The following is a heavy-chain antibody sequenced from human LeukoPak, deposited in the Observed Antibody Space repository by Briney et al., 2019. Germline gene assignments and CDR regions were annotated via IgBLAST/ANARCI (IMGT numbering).Heavy chain of an antibody. J-gene: IGHJ4*02. CDR2: ISGSGGST. CDR3: AKARNWNDFDY. CDR1: GFTFSNYA. V-gene: IGHV3-23*01. D-gene: IGHD1-1*01. Sequence: HPGGSLRLSCAAPGFTFSNYAMSWVRQAPGKGLEWVSAISGSGGSTYYADSVKGRFSIYRDNSKNTVYLQMNSLRAEDTDVYYCAKARNWNDFDYWGQGTLVTASS.